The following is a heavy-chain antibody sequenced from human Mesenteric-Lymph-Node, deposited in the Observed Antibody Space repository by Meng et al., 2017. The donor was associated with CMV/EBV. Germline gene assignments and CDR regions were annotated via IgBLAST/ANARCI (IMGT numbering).Heavy chain of an antibody. D-gene: IGHD4-11*01. J-gene: IGHJ6*02. CDR1: GFTFSGSA. CDR2: IRSKANSYAT. V-gene: IGHV3-73*01. CDR3: LHFYDYSYYYGMDV. Sequence: GESLKISCAASGFTFSGSAMHWVRQASGKGLEWVGRIRSKANSYATAYAASVKGRFTISRDDSKNTAYLQMNSLKTEDTAVYYCLHFYDYSYYYGMDVWGQGTTVTVSS.